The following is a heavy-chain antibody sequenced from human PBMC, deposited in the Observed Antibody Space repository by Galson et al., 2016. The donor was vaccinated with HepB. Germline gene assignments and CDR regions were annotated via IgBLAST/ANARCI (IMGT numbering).Heavy chain of an antibody. CDR3: ARVHQGWYAGYFDY. Sequence: CAISGDSVSSNSAAWNWIRQSPSRGLEWLGRTCYRSKWYNGYAVSVKSRITINPDTSKNQFSLQLNSVTPEDTAVYYCARVHQGWYAGYFDYWGQGTRVTVSS. CDR1: GDSVSSNSAA. V-gene: IGHV6-1*01. D-gene: IGHD6-19*01. CDR2: TCYRSKWYN. J-gene: IGHJ4*02.